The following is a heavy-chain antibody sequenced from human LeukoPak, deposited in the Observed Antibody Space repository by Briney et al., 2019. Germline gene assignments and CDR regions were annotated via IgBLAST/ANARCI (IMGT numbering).Heavy chain of an antibody. CDR3: AKDLSYCGGDCYFDAFDI. D-gene: IGHD2-21*01. CDR2: ISGSGGST. J-gene: IGHJ3*02. V-gene: IGHV3-23*01. CDR1: GFAFSNAW. Sequence: GGSLRLSCAASGFAFSNAWMSWVRQAPGKGLEWVSAISGSGGSTYYADSVKGRFTISRDNSKNTLYLQMNSLRAEDTAVYYCAKDLSYCGGDCYFDAFDIWGQGTMVTVSS.